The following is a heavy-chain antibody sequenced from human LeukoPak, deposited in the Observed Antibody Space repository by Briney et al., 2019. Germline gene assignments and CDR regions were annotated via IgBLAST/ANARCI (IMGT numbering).Heavy chain of an antibody. J-gene: IGHJ4*02. V-gene: IGHV3-9*01. CDR3: AKDLDGDYVDY. Sequence: GGSLRLSCAASGFTFDDYAMHWVRQAPGKGLEWVSGLNWNSGGIVYADSVKGRFTISRDNSKNTLYLQMNSLRAEDTAVYYCAKDLDGDYVDYWGQGTLVTVSS. CDR2: LNWNSGGI. D-gene: IGHD4-17*01. CDR1: GFTFDDYA.